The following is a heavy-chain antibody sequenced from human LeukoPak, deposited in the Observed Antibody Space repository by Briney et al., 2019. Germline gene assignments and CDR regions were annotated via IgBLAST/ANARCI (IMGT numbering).Heavy chain of an antibody. V-gene: IGHV3-48*02. CDR3: ARRYSGIDY. D-gene: IGHD1-26*01. CDR1: GFIFGSHS. CDR2: ISSSSSTM. Sequence: GGSLRLSCAASGFIFGSHSMNWVRQAPGKGLEWVAYISSSSSTMYYADSVKGRFTISRDNAKSSLYLQMNSLRDEDTAVYYCARRYSGIDYWGQGTLVTVSS. J-gene: IGHJ4*02.